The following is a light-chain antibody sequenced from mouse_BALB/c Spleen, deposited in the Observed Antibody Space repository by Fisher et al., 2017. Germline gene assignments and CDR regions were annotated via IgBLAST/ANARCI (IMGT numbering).Light chain of an antibody. CDR2: STS. V-gene: IGKV4-74*01. CDR3: QQRSSYPPT. Sequence: IVMTQTPAIMSASLGERVTMTCTASSSVSSSYLHWYQQKPGSSPKLWIYSTSNLASGVPARFSGSGSGNSYSLTISSMEGEDAATYYCQQRSSYPPTFGAGTKLELK. CDR1: SSVSSSY. J-gene: IGKJ5*01.